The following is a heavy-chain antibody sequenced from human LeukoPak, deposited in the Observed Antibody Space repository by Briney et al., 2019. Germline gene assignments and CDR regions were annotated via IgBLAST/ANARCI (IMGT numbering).Heavy chain of an antibody. D-gene: IGHD6-6*01. CDR3: ARVYSSSSGRAFDI. CDR2: ISSSSAAI. Sequence: GGSLRLSCAASGFTFSSYSMNWVRQAPGKGLEWVSYISSSSAAIYYADSVKGRFTISRDNAKSSLYLQMNSLRAEDTALYYCARVYSSSSGRAFDIWGQGTMVTVSS. J-gene: IGHJ3*02. CDR1: GFTFSSYS. V-gene: IGHV3-48*01.